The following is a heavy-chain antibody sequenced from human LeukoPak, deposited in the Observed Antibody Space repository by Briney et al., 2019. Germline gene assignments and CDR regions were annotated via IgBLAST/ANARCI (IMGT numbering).Heavy chain of an antibody. CDR2: INPNSGAT. J-gene: IGHJ4*02. V-gene: IGHV1-2*02. D-gene: IGHD2-8*01. CDR1: GYTFTGPY. Sequence: ASLKVSCKASGYTFTGPYIHWMRQAPGQGLEWMGWINPNSGATKYAQKFQGRVTVTRDTSTSTAYMELSGLRGDDTGAYYCARVEYCTKGVCINFDLWGQGTLVTVSS. CDR3: ARVEYCTKGVCINFDL.